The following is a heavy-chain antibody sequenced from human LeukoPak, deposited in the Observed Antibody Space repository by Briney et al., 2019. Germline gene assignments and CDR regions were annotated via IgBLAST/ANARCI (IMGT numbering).Heavy chain of an antibody. D-gene: IGHD3-10*01. CDR1: GYSISSGYY. J-gene: IGHJ4*02. Sequence: SETLSLTCTVSGYSISSGYYWGWIRQPPGKGLEWIGSFYLSGSTSYNPSLKSRVTISVDMSKDQFSLKLSSMTAADTAVYYCARAPRYSLDRGANPFYFDYWGQGTLVTVSS. CDR2: FYLSGST. CDR3: ARAPRYSLDRGANPFYFDY. V-gene: IGHV4-38-2*02.